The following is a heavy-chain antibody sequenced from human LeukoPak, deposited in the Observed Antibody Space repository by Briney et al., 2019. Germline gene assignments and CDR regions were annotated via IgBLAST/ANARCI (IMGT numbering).Heavy chain of an antibody. CDR1: GYMLHELS. D-gene: IGHD1-1*01. J-gene: IGHJ6*02. CDR3: ATNNWHGLINYYYYGVDV. Sequence: ASVNVSCKVSGYMLHELSMHWVRQAPGKGLEWMGGFDPVDGETIYAQKFQGRVTMTEDTSTDTAYMQLTSLRSEDTAVYYCATNNWHGLINYYYYGVDVWGQGTAVTVFS. CDR2: FDPVDGET. V-gene: IGHV1-24*01.